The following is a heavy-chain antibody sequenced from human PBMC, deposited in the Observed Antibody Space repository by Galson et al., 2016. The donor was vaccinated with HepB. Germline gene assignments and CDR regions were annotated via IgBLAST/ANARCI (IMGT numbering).Heavy chain of an antibody. CDR3: ATKPRYCSGENCYYFGMDV. V-gene: IGHV1-69*13. J-gene: IGHJ6*02. D-gene: IGHD2-15*01. CDR2: IIPIFDIV. Sequence: SVKVSCKASGVTFRRYIISWVRQAPGQGLEWMGGIIPIFDIVKFAQKFQGRVTITADASTSTAYVELSSLRPEDTAVYYCATKPRYCSGENCYYFGMDVWGQGTTVTVSS. CDR1: GVTFRRYI.